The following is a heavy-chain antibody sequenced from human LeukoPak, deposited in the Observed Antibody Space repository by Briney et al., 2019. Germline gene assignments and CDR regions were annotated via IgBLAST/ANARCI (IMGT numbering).Heavy chain of an antibody. D-gene: IGHD3-9*01. V-gene: IGHV4-59*01. Sequence: SETLSLTCTVSGGSISSYYWSWIRQPPRKGLEWIGYIYYCGSTNYNPSLKSRVTVSVDTSKNQFSLKLSSVTAADTAVYYCASYHARYQRGPFDYWGQGTLVTVSS. CDR3: ASYHARYQRGPFDY. CDR2: IYYCGST. J-gene: IGHJ4*02. CDR1: GGSISSYY.